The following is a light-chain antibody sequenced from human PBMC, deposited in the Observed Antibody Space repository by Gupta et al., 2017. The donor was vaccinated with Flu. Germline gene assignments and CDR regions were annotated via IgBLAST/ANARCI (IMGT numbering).Light chain of an antibody. CDR1: SGHSNNA. J-gene: IGLJ3*02. CDR2: LNSDGSH. V-gene: IGLV4-69*01. Sequence: QLALTPSPSASASLGDSVTLTCTLTSGHSNNAVAWYQQRPGKGPRYLMRLNSDGSHTRGDEVPDRFSGSNSGADRDLRISGRQAEDEDDYYCQTWGSGTHVFGGGTRLTVL. CDR3: QTWGSGTHV.